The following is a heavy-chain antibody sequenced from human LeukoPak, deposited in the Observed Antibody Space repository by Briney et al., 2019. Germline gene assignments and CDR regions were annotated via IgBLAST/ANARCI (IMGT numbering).Heavy chain of an antibody. J-gene: IGHJ6*02. D-gene: IGHD3-22*01. CDR2: IYYSGST. V-gene: IGHV4-59*01. CDR1: GGSISSYY. Sequence: SSETLSLTCTVSGGSISSYYWSWIRQPPGKGLEWIGYIYYSGSTNYNPSLKSRVTISVDTSKNQFSLKLSSVTAADTAVYYCARDYYDSSGYYPDGYYYGMDVWGQGTTVTVSS. CDR3: ARDYYDSSGYYPDGYYYGMDV.